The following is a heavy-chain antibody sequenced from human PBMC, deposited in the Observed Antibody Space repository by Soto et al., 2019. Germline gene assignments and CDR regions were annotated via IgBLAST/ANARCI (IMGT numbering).Heavy chain of an antibody. CDR1: GYTFTSYG. D-gene: IGHD2-15*01. J-gene: IGHJ4*02. V-gene: IGHV1-18*01. CDR2: ISAYNGNT. Sequence: QVQLVQPGAEVKKPGASVKVSCKASGYTFTSYGISWVRQAPGQGLEWMGWISAYNGNTNYAQNFQGRVTMTTDTSTSTTYMELRSLSSDDTAVYYCARGPPNYCSGGSCYSHYFDYWGQGTLVTVSS. CDR3: ARGPPNYCSGGSCYSHYFDY.